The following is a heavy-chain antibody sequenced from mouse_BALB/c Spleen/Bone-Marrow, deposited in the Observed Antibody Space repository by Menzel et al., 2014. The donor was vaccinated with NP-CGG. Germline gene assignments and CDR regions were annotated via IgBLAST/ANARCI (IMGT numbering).Heavy chain of an antibody. V-gene: IGHV3-2*02. J-gene: IGHJ2*01. Sequence: DVKLVESGPGLVKPSQSLSLTCTVTGYSITSDYAWNWIRPFPGNKLEWMGYISYSGSTDYNPSLKSRISITRDTSKNQFFLQLNSVTTEDTATYYCARATYHGNFFDYWGQGTTLTVSS. CDR3: ARATYHGNFFDY. CDR1: GYSITSDYA. D-gene: IGHD2-10*01. CDR2: ISYSGST.